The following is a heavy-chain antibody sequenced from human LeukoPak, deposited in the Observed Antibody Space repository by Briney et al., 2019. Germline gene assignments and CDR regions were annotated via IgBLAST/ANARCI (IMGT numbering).Heavy chain of an antibody. CDR1: GYTFTGYY. CDR2: INPNSGGT. J-gene: IGHJ4*02. Sequence: ASVKVSCKASGYTFTGYYMHWVRQAPGQGLEWMGWINPNSGGTNYAQKFQGRVTMTRDTSISTAYMELSRLRSDDTAVYYCARERGSGYDLFFDYWGQGTLVTVSS. D-gene: IGHD5-12*01. CDR3: ARERGSGYDLFFDY. V-gene: IGHV1-2*02.